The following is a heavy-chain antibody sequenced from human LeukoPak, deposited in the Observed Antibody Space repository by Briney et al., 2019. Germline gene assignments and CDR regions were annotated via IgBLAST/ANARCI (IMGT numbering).Heavy chain of an antibody. CDR1: GGTFSSYA. V-gene: IGHV1-69*06. Sequence: GASVKVSCKAFGGTFSSYAISWVRQAPGQGLEWMGGIIPIFGTANYAQKFQGRVTITADKSTSTAYMELSSLRSEDTAVYYCARGVPSDYDILTGSYYFDYWGQGTLVTVSS. D-gene: IGHD3-9*01. CDR3: ARGVPSDYDILTGSYYFDY. CDR2: IIPIFGTA. J-gene: IGHJ4*02.